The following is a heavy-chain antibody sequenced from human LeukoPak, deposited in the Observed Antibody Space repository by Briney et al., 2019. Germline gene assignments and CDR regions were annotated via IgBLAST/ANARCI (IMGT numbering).Heavy chain of an antibody. CDR2: IDGDGNTE. Sequence: GGSLRLSCVASGFTLSSYWMSWVRQAPGKGLEWVANIDGDGNTEAYVDSLKGRFTISRDNAKNSLYLQMNNLRVEDTAVYYCARGGAAFAESVYWGQGTLVTVSS. J-gene: IGHJ4*02. CDR3: ARGGAAFAESVY. V-gene: IGHV3-7*01. D-gene: IGHD3-3*01. CDR1: GFTLSSYW.